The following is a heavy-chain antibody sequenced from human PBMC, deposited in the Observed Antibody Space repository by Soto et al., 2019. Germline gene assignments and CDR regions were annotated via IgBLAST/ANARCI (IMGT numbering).Heavy chain of an antibody. Sequence: ASVKVSCKASGYTFTSYGISWVRQAPGQGLEWMGWISAYNGYTNYAQKLQGRVTMTTDTSTSTAYMELRSLRSDDTAVYYCARDGAGYYGSGSYSQKYFDYWGQGTLITVSS. J-gene: IGHJ4*02. D-gene: IGHD3-10*01. V-gene: IGHV1-18*01. CDR3: ARDGAGYYGSGSYSQKYFDY. CDR2: ISAYNGYT. CDR1: GYTFTSYG.